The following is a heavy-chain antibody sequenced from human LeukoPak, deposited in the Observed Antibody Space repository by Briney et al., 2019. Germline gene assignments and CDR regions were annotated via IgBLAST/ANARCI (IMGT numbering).Heavy chain of an antibody. J-gene: IGHJ6*03. CDR2: IYYSGST. V-gene: IGHV4-59*01. CDR3: ASNQYYYDSSGYYYYYYYYYMDV. D-gene: IGHD3-22*01. CDR1: GGSICSYY. Sequence: PSETLSLTCTVSGGSICSYYWSWIRQPPGKGLEWIGYIYYSGSTNYNPSLKSRVTISVDTSKNQFSLKLSSVTAADTAVYYCASNQYYYDSSGYYYYYYYYYMDVWGKGTTVTVSS.